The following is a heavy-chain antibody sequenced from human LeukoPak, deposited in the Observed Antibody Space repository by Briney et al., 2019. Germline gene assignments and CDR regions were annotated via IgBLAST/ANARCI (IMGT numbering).Heavy chain of an antibody. V-gene: IGHV3-7*01. Sequence: GGSLRLSCAASGFTFSSYWMSWVRQAPGKGLEWVATIKQDGSDKYYVDSVKGRFTISRDNAKNSLYLQMNSLRAEDTAVYYCANDPEGGSYLKFDYWGQGTLVTVSS. D-gene: IGHD1-26*01. CDR1: GFTFSSYW. J-gene: IGHJ4*02. CDR2: IKQDGSDK. CDR3: ANDPEGGSYLKFDY.